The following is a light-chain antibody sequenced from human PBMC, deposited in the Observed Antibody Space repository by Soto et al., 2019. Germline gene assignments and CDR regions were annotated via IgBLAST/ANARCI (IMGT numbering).Light chain of an antibody. CDR3: LVGTHGVT. CDR2: KVS. CDR1: QSLVHSDGRTY. Sequence: MTQSPLSLPVTLGQPASISCRSSQSLVHSDGRTYLSWFQQRPGQSPRRLIYKVSNRDSGVPDRFSGGGSGTDFTLRISRVEAEDVGVDYCLVGTHGVTFGQGTRLEIK. J-gene: IGKJ5*01. V-gene: IGKV2-30*02.